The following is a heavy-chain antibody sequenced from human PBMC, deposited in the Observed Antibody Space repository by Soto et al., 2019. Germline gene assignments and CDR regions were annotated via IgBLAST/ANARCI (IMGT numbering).Heavy chain of an antibody. CDR3: ARERVDSSMGSIFDY. J-gene: IGHJ4*02. CDR1: GGSISSNNW. Sequence: PSETLSLTCAVSGGSISSNNWWSWVRQPPGKGLEWIGEIFHSGTTNYNPSLKSRITISVDKSKNQFSLKLISVTAADTAVYYCARERVDSSMGSIFDYWGQGTLVTVSS. CDR2: IFHSGTT. D-gene: IGHD5-18*01. V-gene: IGHV4-4*02.